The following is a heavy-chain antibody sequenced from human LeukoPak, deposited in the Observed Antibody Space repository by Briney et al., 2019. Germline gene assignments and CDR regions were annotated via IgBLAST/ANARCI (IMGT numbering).Heavy chain of an antibody. D-gene: IGHD1-14*01. V-gene: IGHV4-4*07. CDR1: GGSISNYY. J-gene: IGHJ5*02. Sequence: SETLSLTCTVSGGSISNYYWSWTRQPAGKGLEWIGRIYSSGTTNYNPSIMSPVTTLVDTSKNQFSLKLSSVTAADTAVYYCARNLDHGWFDPWGQGTLVTVSS. CDR2: IYSSGTT. CDR3: ARNLDHGWFDP.